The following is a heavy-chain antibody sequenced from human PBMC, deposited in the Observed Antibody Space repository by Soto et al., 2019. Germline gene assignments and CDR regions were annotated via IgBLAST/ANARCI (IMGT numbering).Heavy chain of an antibody. V-gene: IGHV3-33*01. CDR1: VFTFSSYG. Sequence: PGRSLRLSCAASVFTFSSYGMHLVRQAPGEGLEWVAVIWYDGSNKYYADSVKGRFTISRDNSKNTLYLQMNSLRAEDTAVYYSATELVGATIFEYWGQGTILTVSS. J-gene: IGHJ4*02. D-gene: IGHD1-26*01. CDR3: ATELVGATIFEY. CDR2: IWYDGSNK.